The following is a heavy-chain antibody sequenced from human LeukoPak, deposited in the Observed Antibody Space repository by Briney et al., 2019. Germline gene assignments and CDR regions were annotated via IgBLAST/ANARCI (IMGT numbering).Heavy chain of an antibody. CDR1: GYAFTTYY. V-gene: IGHV1-46*01. Sequence: GASVKVSCKASGYAFTTYYPYWVRQAPGQGLECVGMIKPDDGTTSYSQKFQGRVTITRDTSTSTLYMELSSLTSEDTAVYYCSRNAASGFDIWGQGTRVTVSS. CDR3: SRNAASGFDI. J-gene: IGHJ4*02. CDR2: IKPDDGTT.